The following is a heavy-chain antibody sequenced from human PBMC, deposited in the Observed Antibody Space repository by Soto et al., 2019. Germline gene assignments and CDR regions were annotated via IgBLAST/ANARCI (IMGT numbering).Heavy chain of an antibody. CDR3: ARDPGDGDYEGYYYYGMDV. Sequence: QVQLQESGPGLVKPSGTLSLTCAVSGGSISSSNWWSWVRQPPGKGLEWIGEIYHSGSTNYNPSRKSRVTRSLDKSKKQFSLKLSSVTAADTAVYYCARDPGDGDYEGYYYYGMDVWGQGTTVTVSS. CDR1: GGSISSSNW. D-gene: IGHD4-17*01. CDR2: IYHSGST. J-gene: IGHJ6*02. V-gene: IGHV4-4*02.